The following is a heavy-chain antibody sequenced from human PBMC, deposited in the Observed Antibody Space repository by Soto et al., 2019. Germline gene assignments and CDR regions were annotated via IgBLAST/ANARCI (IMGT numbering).Heavy chain of an antibody. CDR2: MNPNSGNT. CDR3: ARASGGSDRYYAFWSGFSAYYYYGMDV. J-gene: IGHJ6*02. CDR1: GYTFTSYD. D-gene: IGHD3-3*01. V-gene: IGHV1-8*01. Sequence: ASVKVSCKASGYTFTSYDINWVRQATGQGLEWMGWMNPNSGNTGYAQKFQGRVTMTRNTSISTAYMELSSLRSEDTAVYYCARASGGSDRYYAFWSGFSAYYYYGMDVWGQGTTVTVYS.